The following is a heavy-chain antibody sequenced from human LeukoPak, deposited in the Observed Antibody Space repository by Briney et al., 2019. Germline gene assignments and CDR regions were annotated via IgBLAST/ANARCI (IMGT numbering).Heavy chain of an antibody. Sequence: PPRSLRLSCAASGFTFSKYYMHWVRHAQRKWMVWVSRINSDGSSTIYDDSVKGRFTISRDNAKNTLYLRMNRLRGEYSGVYYCARDPGLGFIDDWGQGTLVTVSS. CDR1: GFTFSKYY. CDR3: ARDPGLGFIDD. CDR2: INSDGSST. J-gene: IGHJ4*02. D-gene: IGHD1-26*01. V-gene: IGHV3-74*01.